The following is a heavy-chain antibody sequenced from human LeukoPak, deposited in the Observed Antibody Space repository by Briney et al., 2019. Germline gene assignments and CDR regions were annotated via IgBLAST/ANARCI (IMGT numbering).Heavy chain of an antibody. D-gene: IGHD3-22*01. CDR3: AIDRPYHDSSGPDSFYI. V-gene: IGHV3-7*01. CDR1: GCSISSSNW. J-gene: IGHJ3*02. CDR2: IKQDGSEK. Sequence: GTLSLTCAVSGCSISSSNWWSWVRQPPGKGLGWVANIKQDGSEKYYVDSVKSRFTISRDNAKNSLHLQMNSLRAEDTAVYYCAIDRPYHDSSGPDSFYIWGQGTIVTVSS.